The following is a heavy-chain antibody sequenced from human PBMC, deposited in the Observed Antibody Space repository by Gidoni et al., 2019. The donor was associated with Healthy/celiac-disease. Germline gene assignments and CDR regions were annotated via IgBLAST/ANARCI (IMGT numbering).Heavy chain of an antibody. V-gene: IGHV3-21*01. D-gene: IGHD1-26*01. Sequence: EVQLVVSGGGLVNPGGSLRLPCAASGLTFTHYSLNWVRQAPGKGLEWVSSISSSSSYIYYADSVKGRFTISRDNAKNSLYLQMNSLRAEDTAVYYCARDTYSGSYDGGAVDYWGQGTLVTVSS. CDR2: ISSSSSYI. J-gene: IGHJ4*02. CDR3: ARDTYSGSYDGGAVDY. CDR1: GLTFTHYS.